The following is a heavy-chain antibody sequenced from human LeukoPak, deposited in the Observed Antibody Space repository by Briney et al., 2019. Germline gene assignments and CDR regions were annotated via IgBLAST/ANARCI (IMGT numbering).Heavy chain of an antibody. CDR2: INHSGGT. CDR1: GGSFSGYY. D-gene: IGHD6-13*01. CDR3: ARGQQLEAYFDY. V-gene: IGHV4-34*01. J-gene: IGHJ4*02. Sequence: SETLSLTCAVYGGSFSGYYWSWIRQPPGKGLXWIGEINHSGGTNYNPSLKSRVTISVDTSKNQFSLKLSSVTAADTAVYYCARGQQLEAYFDYWGQGTLVTVSS.